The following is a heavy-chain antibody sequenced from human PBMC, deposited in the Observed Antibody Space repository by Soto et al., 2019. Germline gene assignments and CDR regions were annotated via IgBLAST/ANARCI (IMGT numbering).Heavy chain of an antibody. J-gene: IGHJ4*02. V-gene: IGHV4-39*01. CDR1: GGSIDRSNYY. CDR2: TYYNGNA. D-gene: IGHD3-10*01. Sequence: SETLSLTCNVSGGSIDRSNYYWDWLRQPPGKGLEWIGTTYYNGNAYYNPSLKSRVSMSVDTSKNQFSLKLVSVTAADTAVYYCARHFVAVVIKGWGYWGQGTLATVS. CDR3: ARHFVAVVIKGWGY.